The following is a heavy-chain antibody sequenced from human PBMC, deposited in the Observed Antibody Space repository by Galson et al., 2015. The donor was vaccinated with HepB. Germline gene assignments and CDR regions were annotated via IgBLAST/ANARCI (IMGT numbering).Heavy chain of an antibody. CDR3: SKDRALTGSYYFHYGMDV. CDR1: GFIFSDFG. V-gene: IGHV3-30*18. D-gene: IGHD7-27*01. J-gene: IGHJ6*02. CDR2: ISYDGNTK. Sequence: SLRLSCAASGFIFSDFGMHWVRQAPGNGLEWVAVISYDGNTKHYADSVKGRFTVSRDNSKNMLFLEMSSLGAEDTALYYCSKDRALTGSYYFHYGMDVWGQGTTVAVSS.